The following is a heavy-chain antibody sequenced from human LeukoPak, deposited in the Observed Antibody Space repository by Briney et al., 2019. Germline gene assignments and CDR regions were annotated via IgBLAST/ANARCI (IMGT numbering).Heavy chain of an antibody. D-gene: IGHD3-10*01. V-gene: IGHV3-74*01. CDR1: GFTFSNYW. J-gene: IGHJ5*02. CDR3: VRNSYGSGSTPLGP. CDR2: INSDGINT. Sequence: GGSLRLSCAASGFTFSNYWMHWVRQAPGKGLVWVSRINSDGINTSYADSVKGRFTISRDNSKNTLFLQMNRLRAEDTAMYYCVRNSYGSGSTPLGPWGQGTLVTVSS.